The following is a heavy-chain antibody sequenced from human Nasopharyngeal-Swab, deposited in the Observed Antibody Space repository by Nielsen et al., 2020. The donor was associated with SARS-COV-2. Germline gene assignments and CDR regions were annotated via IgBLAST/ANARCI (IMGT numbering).Heavy chain of an antibody. D-gene: IGHD3-3*01. J-gene: IGHJ6*02. V-gene: IGHV3-21*01. CDR3: ARDGLDYDFWSAYFMDV. Sequence: GESLKISCAASGFTFNNYNFNWVRQAPGKGLEWVSSISSSSMYIYYADSVKGRFTISRDNSKNTLYLQMNSLRAEDTAVYYCARDGLDYDFWSAYFMDVWGQGTTVTVSS. CDR1: GFTFNNYN. CDR2: ISSSSMYI.